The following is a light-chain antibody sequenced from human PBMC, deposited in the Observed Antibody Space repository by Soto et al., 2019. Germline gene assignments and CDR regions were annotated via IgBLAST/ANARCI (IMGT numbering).Light chain of an antibody. Sequence: IQLTQSPSSLSASVGDRVTITCRASQGISSYLAWYQQKPGKATKLLIYAASTLQSGVPSRFSGSGSGTDFTLTISSLQPEDFATYYCQQPLPMYTFGQGTKLEIK. CDR1: QGISSY. V-gene: IGKV1-9*01. CDR3: QQPLPMYT. CDR2: AAS. J-gene: IGKJ2*01.